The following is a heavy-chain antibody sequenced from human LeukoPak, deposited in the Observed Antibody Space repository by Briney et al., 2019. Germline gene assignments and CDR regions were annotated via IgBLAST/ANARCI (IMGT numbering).Heavy chain of an antibody. CDR1: GGSISSSSYY. CDR2: IYYSGST. Sequence: TSETLSLTCTVSGGSISSSSYYWGWIRQPPGEGLEWIGSIYYSGSTYYNPSLKSRVTISVDTSKNQFSLKLSSVTAADTAVYYCARHLHYYYMDVWGKGTTVTVSS. CDR3: ARHLHYYYMDV. J-gene: IGHJ6*03. V-gene: IGHV4-39*01.